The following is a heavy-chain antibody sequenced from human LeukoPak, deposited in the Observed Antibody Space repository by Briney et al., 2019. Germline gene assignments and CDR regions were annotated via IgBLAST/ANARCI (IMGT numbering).Heavy chain of an antibody. D-gene: IGHD6-19*01. V-gene: IGHV3-9*01. CDR1: GFTFDDYA. J-gene: IGHJ3*02. CDR2: ISWNSGAI. Sequence: GRSLRLSCAASGFTFDDYAMHWVRQAPGKGLEWVSGISWNSGAIIYADSVKGRFTISRDNAKNSLYLQMNSLRADDTAVYYCARKEWLVRQGDAFDIWGQGTMVTVSS. CDR3: ARKEWLVRQGDAFDI.